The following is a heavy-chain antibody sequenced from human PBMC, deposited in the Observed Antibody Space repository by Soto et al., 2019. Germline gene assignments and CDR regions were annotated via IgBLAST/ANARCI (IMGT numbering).Heavy chain of an antibody. D-gene: IGHD1-1*01. Sequence: ETLSLNCTVSGDSFTSESYYWSWIRQPPGKGLEWIGNIFYSGDTTYNPSLESRVTISIDTSKNQFSLKLISVNEADTAVYYCARAGGALRLANWNDPWGQGTLVTVSS. CDR2: IFYSGDT. CDR1: GDSFTSESYY. V-gene: IGHV4-61*01. J-gene: IGHJ5*02. CDR3: ARAGGALRLANWNDP.